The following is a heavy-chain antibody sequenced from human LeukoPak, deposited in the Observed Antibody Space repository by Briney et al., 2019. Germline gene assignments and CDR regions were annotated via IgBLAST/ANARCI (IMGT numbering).Heavy chain of an antibody. CDR3: ARARRELIAAAGTGGYYYYYGMDV. V-gene: IGHV1-69*01. Sequence: ASAKVSCKASGGTFSSYAISWVRQAPGQGLEWMGGIIPIFGTANYAQKFQGRVTITADESTSTAYMELSSLRSEDTAVYYCARARRELIAAAGTGGYYYYYGMDVWGQGTTVTVSS. CDR1: GGTFSSYA. J-gene: IGHJ6*02. CDR2: IIPIFGTA. D-gene: IGHD6-13*01.